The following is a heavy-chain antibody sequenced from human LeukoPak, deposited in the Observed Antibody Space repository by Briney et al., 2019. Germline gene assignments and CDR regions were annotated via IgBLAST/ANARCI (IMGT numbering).Heavy chain of an antibody. CDR3: AKDRSGLSMVRGVVDYYGMDV. V-gene: IGHV3-30*18. CDR2: ISYDGSNK. D-gene: IGHD3-10*01. Sequence: GGSLRLSCAASGFTFSSYGVHWVRQAPGKGLEWVAVISYDGSNKYYVDSVKGRFTISRGNSKNTLYLQMNSLRAEDTAVYFCAKDRSGLSMVRGVVDYYGMDVWGQGTTVTVSS. J-gene: IGHJ6*02. CDR1: GFTFSSYG.